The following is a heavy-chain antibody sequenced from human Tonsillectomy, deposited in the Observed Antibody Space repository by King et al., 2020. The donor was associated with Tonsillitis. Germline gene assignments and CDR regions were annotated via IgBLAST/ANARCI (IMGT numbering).Heavy chain of an antibody. CDR1: GFTFSSYA. D-gene: IGHD2-2*01. J-gene: IGHJ6*03. CDR3: AKNHPYCSSTSCYYYYYMDV. V-gene: IGHV3-23*04. Sequence: VQLVESGGGLVQPGGSLRLSCAASGFTFSSYAMSWVRQAPGKGLEWVSAISGSGGSTYYADSVKGRFTISRDNSKNTLYLQMNSLRAEDTAEYYCAKNHPYCSSTSCYYYYYMDVWGKGTTVTVSS. CDR2: ISGSGGST.